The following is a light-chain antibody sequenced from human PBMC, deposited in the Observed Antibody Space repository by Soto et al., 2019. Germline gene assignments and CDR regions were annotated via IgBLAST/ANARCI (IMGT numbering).Light chain of an antibody. CDR3: QHYNDWPLT. Sequence: IVMTQSPATLSVSPGERATLSCRASQSVRANLAWYQQKPGQAPRLLIYGASTRASGIPARFSGSGSGTEFTLIISSLQSEDFAVYYCQHYNDWPLTFGGGTKVDIK. V-gene: IGKV3-15*01. CDR2: GAS. J-gene: IGKJ4*02. CDR1: QSVRAN.